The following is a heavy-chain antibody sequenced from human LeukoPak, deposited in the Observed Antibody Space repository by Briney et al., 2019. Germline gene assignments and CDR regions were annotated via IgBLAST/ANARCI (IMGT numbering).Heavy chain of an antibody. CDR1: GYTFAAYY. V-gene: IGHV1-2*02. CDR2: INPNSGGT. Sequence: GASVKVSCKASGYTFAAYYIHWLRQAPGQGLKWMGWINPNSGGTNYAPKFQDRVTMTGDTSINTAYMELSRLRSDDTAIYYCARDKDGYNYVPYYWGQGTLVTVSS. D-gene: IGHD5-24*01. CDR3: ARDKDGYNYVPYY. J-gene: IGHJ4*02.